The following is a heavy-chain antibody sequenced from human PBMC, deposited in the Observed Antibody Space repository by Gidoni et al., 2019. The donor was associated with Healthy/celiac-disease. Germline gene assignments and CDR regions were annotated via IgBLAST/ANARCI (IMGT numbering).Heavy chain of an antibody. CDR3: ARDHPLGNYYDSSGLIDY. V-gene: IGHV3-11*01. CDR2: ISSSGSTI. CDR1: GFTFRDYY. D-gene: IGHD3-22*01. J-gene: IGHJ4*02. Sequence: QVQLVESGGGLVKPGGSLRLSCAASGFTFRDYYMSWIRQAPGKGLEWVSYISSSGSTIYYADSVKGRFTISRDNAKNSLYLQMNSLRAEDTAVYYCARDHPLGNYYDSSGLIDYWGQGTLVTVSS.